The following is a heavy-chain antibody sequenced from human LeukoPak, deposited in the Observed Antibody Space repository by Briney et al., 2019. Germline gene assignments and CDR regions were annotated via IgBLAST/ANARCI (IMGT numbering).Heavy chain of an antibody. CDR2: ISGSGGST. CDR1: EFTFSSYA. Sequence: GGSLRLSCAASEFTFSSYAMSWVRQAPGMGLEWVSTISGSGGSTYYADSVKGRFTISRDNSKNTLYLQMSSLRVEDTAVYYCAKGGYCSASSCPFDCWGQGTLVTVSS. D-gene: IGHD2-2*01. V-gene: IGHV3-23*01. J-gene: IGHJ4*02. CDR3: AKGGYCSASSCPFDC.